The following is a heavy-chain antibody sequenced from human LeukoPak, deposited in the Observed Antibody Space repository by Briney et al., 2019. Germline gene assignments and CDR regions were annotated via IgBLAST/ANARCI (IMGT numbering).Heavy chain of an antibody. D-gene: IGHD3-3*01. Sequence: SETLSLTCTVSGGSISGATYYWNWIRQPAGKGLEWIGRIYTTGSTHYNPSLKSRLTISVDTSKNRLSLELSFVTAADTAVYYCAREGGTIYFDSWGQGTLVTVSS. CDR3: AREGGTIYFDS. J-gene: IGHJ4*02. CDR1: GGSISGATYY. CDR2: IYTTGST. V-gene: IGHV4-61*02.